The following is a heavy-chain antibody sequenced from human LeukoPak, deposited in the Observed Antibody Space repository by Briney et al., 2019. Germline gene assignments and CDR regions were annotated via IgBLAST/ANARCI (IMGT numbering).Heavy chain of an antibody. CDR2: ISGSGGST. V-gene: IGHV3-23*01. CDR3: ANDIVVVPAAIGFDAFDI. J-gene: IGHJ3*02. Sequence: PGGSLRLSCAASGFTFSSYAMSWVRQAPGKGLEWVSAISGSGGSTYYADSVKGRFTISRDNSKNTLYLQMNSLRAEDTAVYYCANDIVVVPAAIGFDAFDIWGQGTMVTVSS. CDR1: GFTFSSYA. D-gene: IGHD2-2*01.